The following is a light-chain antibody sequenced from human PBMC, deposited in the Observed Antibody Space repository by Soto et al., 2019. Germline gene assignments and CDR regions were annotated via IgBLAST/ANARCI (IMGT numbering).Light chain of an antibody. CDR3: QHRLT. V-gene: IGKV3-15*01. J-gene: IGKJ4*01. Sequence: EIVMTQSPATLSVSPGERATLSCRASQSVSSNLAWYQQKPGQAPRLLIYGASTRATGIPARFSGSGSGTEFTLNISSLQSEDFAVYYCQHRLTFGGGTKVEIK. CDR2: GAS. CDR1: QSVSSN.